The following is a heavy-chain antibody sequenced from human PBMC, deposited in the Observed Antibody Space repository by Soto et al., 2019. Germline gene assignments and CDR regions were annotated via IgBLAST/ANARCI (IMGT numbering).Heavy chain of an antibody. CDR1: GGTFSSYA. CDR3: GSVARY. Sequence: QVKLVQSGAEVKKPGSSVKGSCKASGGTFSSYAISWVRQAPGQGLEWMGGIIPIFGTANYAQKFQGRVTITADESTSTANMALSSMRSDDTAVYYCGSVARYWGQGTLVTVSS. V-gene: IGHV1-69*01. J-gene: IGHJ4*02. CDR2: IIPIFGTA. D-gene: IGHD2-15*01.